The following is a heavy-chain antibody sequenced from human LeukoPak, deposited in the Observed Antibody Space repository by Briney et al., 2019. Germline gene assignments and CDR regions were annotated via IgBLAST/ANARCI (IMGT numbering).Heavy chain of an antibody. J-gene: IGHJ4*02. Sequence: SETLSLTCTVSGGSISSYYWGWIRQPPGKGLEWIGSIYYSGSTYYNPFLKSRVTISVDTSKNQFSLKLSSVTAADTAVYYCARLDYYDSSGLDYWGQGTLVTVSS. D-gene: IGHD3-22*01. V-gene: IGHV4-39*01. CDR1: GGSISSYY. CDR3: ARLDYYDSSGLDY. CDR2: IYYSGST.